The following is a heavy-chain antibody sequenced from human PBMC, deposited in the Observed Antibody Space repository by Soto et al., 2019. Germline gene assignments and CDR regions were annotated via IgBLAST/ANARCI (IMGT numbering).Heavy chain of an antibody. J-gene: IGHJ5*02. V-gene: IGHV4-4*02. D-gene: IGHD6-13*01. CDR2: IYHSGST. Sequence: PSETLSLTCAVSGGSISSSNWWSWVRQPPGKGLEWIGEIYHSGSTNYNPSLKSRVTISVDKSKNQFSLKLSSVTAADTAVYYCARDLGSSWYEDERLDMYNWFDPWGQGTLVTVSS. CDR3: ARDLGSSWYEDERLDMYNWFDP. CDR1: GGSISSSNW.